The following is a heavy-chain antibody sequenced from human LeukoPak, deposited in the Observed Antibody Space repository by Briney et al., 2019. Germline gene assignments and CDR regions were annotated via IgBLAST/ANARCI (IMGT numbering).Heavy chain of an antibody. CDR2: IYYSGSA. CDR3: ARRSGSYLAY. Sequence: PSETLSLTCTVSGGSISSYYWSWIRQPPGKGLEWIGYIYYSGSANYNPSLKSRVTISIDTSKNQFSLKLSSVTAADTAVYYCARRSGSYLAYWGQGTLVTVSS. CDR1: GGSISSYY. J-gene: IGHJ4*02. V-gene: IGHV4-59*08. D-gene: IGHD1-26*01.